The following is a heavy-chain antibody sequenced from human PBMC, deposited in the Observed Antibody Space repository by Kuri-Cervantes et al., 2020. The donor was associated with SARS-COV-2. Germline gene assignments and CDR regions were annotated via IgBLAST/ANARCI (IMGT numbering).Heavy chain of an antibody. D-gene: IGHD3-3*01. CDR3: ARDQATYDFWSGYNYYYGMDV. V-gene: IGHV4-59*01. Sequence: SDTRSLTCTVSGDSISPYYWSWIRRSPGRGLEWIGYIYYIGSTNYNPSLKSRVTISVDTSKNQFSLKMSSVTAADTAVYYCARDQATYDFWSGYNYYYGMDVWGQGTMVTVSS. CDR1: GDSISPYY. CDR2: IYYIGST. J-gene: IGHJ6*02.